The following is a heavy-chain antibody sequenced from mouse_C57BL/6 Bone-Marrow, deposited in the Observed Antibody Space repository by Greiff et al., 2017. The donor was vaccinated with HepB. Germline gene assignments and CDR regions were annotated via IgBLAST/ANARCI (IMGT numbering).Heavy chain of an antibody. CDR2: INPNNGGT. J-gene: IGHJ2*01. V-gene: IGHV1-26*01. CDR1: GYTFTDYY. D-gene: IGHD3-2*02. Sequence: VQLQQSGPELVKPGASVKISCKASGYTFTDYYMNWVKQSHGKSLEWIGDINPNNGGTSYNQKFKGKATLTVDKSSSTAYMELRSLTSEDSAVYCCARERQLRGGDYFDYWGQGTTLTVSS. CDR3: ARERQLRGGDYFDY.